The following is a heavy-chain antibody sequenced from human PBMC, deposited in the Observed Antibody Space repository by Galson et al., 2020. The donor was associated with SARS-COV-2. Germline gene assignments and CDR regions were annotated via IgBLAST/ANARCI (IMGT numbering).Heavy chain of an antibody. Sequence: GESLKISCAASGFTFSSYAMHWVRQAPGKGLEWVAVISYDGSNKYYADSVKGRFTISRDNSKNTLYLQMNSLRAEDTAVYYCASYDYVWGSYPLYGMDVWGQGTLVTVSS. CDR2: ISYDGSNK. CDR3: ASYDYVWGSYPLYGMDV. J-gene: IGHJ6*02. CDR1: GFTFSSYA. D-gene: IGHD3-16*02. V-gene: IGHV3-30-3*01.